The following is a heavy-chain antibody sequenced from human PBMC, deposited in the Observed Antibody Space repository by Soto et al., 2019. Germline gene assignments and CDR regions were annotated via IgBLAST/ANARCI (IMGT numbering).Heavy chain of an antibody. Sequence: GGSLRLSCAASGFTFSSYSMNWVRQAPGKGLEWVSSISSSSSYIYYADSVKGRFTISRDNAKNSLYLQMNSLRAEDTAVYYCARDFGSVHYGMDVWGQGTTVTVSS. D-gene: IGHD3-10*01. CDR2: ISSSSSYI. J-gene: IGHJ6*02. CDR3: ARDFGSVHYGMDV. CDR1: GFTFSSYS. V-gene: IGHV3-21*01.